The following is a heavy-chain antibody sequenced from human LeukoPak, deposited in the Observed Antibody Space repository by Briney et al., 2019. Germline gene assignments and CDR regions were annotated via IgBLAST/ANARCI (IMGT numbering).Heavy chain of an antibody. CDR1: GFTFDDFA. CDR3: ARGRGYSGYVDY. D-gene: IGHD5-12*01. V-gene: IGHV3-9*01. CDR2: VTWNSGNI. Sequence: PGGSLRLSCAASGFTFDDFAMHWVRQAPGKGLEWVSGVTWNSGNIDCADSVKGRFTISRENAKDSLYLQMNSLRAGDTAVYYCARGRGYSGYVDYWGQGTLVTVSS. J-gene: IGHJ4*02.